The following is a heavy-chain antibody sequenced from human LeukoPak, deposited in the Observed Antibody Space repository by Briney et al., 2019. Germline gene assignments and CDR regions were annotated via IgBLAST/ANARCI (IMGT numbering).Heavy chain of an antibody. CDR1: GGSFSSYY. Sequence: SGTLSLTCAVYGGSFSSYYWSWIRQPPGKGLEWMGVINHSGSTNYNPSPKSRVTISVDTSKNQFSLKLSSVTAADTAVYYCARAYCSGGSCYYYYYGMDVWGKGTTVTVSS. V-gene: IGHV4-34*01. J-gene: IGHJ6*04. CDR3: ARAYCSGGSCYYYYYGMDV. CDR2: INHSGST. D-gene: IGHD2-15*01.